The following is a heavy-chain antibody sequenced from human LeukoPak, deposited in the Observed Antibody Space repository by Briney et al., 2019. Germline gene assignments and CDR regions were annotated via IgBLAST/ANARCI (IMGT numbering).Heavy chain of an antibody. Sequence: SETLSLTCTVSGGSISSYYWSWIRQPPGKGLEWIGYIYYSGSTNYNPSLKSRVTISVDTSKNQFSLKLSSVTAADTAVYYCARGHYDFWSGYSYYFDYWGQGTLVTVSS. D-gene: IGHD3-3*01. CDR3: ARGHYDFWSGYSYYFDY. V-gene: IGHV4-59*12. CDR2: IYYSGST. CDR1: GGSISSYY. J-gene: IGHJ4*02.